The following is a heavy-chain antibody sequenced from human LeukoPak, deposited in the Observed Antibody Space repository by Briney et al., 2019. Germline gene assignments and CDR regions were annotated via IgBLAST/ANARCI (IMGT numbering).Heavy chain of an antibody. Sequence: PGGSLRLSCAASGFTFSGSAMHWVRQASGKGLEWVGRIRSKANSYATAYAASVKGRFAISRDDSKNTAYLQMNSLKTEDTAVYYCTSKGFDWSPNSSPPYYGMDVWGQGTTVTVSS. J-gene: IGHJ6*02. V-gene: IGHV3-73*01. CDR3: TSKGFDWSPNSSPPYYGMDV. D-gene: IGHD3-9*01. CDR1: GFTFSGSA. CDR2: IRSKANSYAT.